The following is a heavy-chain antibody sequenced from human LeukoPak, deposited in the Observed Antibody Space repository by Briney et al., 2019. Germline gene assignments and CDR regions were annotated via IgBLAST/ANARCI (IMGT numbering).Heavy chain of an antibody. J-gene: IGHJ2*01. D-gene: IGHD3-10*01. CDR3: ARGRGTGSPIGPRYFDL. CDR2: IYPADSDT. Sequence: GESLKISCKGSGYLFTSYWIAWVRQMPGKGLEWMGIIYPADSDTRYSPSFQGQVTISADKSISTAFLRRTSLKASDTAIYYCARGRGTGSPIGPRYFDLWGRGTLVTVSS. CDR1: GYLFTSYW. V-gene: IGHV5-51*01.